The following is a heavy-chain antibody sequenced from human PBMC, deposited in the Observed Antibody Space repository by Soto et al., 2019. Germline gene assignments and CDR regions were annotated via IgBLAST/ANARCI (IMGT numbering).Heavy chain of an antibody. CDR2: IYYSGST. J-gene: IGHJ4*02. CDR3: ARVTLKYSSSSANRDY. Sequence: SETLSLTCTVSGGSISSGDYYWSWIRQPPGKGLEWIGYIYYSGSTYYNPSLKSRVTISVDTSKNQFSLKLSSVTAADTAVYYCARVTLKYSSSSANRDYWGQGTLVTVSS. CDR1: GGSISSGDYY. D-gene: IGHD6-6*01. V-gene: IGHV4-30-4*01.